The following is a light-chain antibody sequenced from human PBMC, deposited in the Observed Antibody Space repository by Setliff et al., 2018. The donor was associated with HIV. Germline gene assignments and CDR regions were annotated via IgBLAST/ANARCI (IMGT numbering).Light chain of an antibody. CDR1: SSNIGSNT. V-gene: IGLV1-44*01. CDR3: AAWDDSLNGVI. Sequence: QSVLTQPPSASGTPGQRVTISCSGSSSNIGSNTVNWYQQLPGTAPKLLIYRNNQRPSGVPDRFSGSKSGTSASLAISGLQSEDEADYYCAAWDDSLNGVIFGGGT. CDR2: RNN. J-gene: IGLJ2*01.